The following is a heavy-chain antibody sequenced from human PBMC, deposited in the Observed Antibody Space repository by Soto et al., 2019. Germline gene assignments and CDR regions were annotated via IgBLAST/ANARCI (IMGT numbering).Heavy chain of an antibody. V-gene: IGHV1-69*12. CDR3: ARPSSSTQDYYYYGMDV. Sequence: QVQLVQSGAEVNKPGSSVKVSCKASGGTFSSYAISWVLQAPGQGLEWMGGIIPIFGTANYAQKFQGRVTINADESTSTAYMELSSLRSEDTAVYYCARPSSSTQDYYYYGMDVWGQCPTVTVSS. CDR2: IIPIFGTA. D-gene: IGHD6-13*01. J-gene: IGHJ6*02. CDR1: GGTFSSYA.